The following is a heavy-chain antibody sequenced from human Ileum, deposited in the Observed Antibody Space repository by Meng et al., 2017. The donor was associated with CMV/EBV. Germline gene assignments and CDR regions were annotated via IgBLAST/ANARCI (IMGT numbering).Heavy chain of an antibody. D-gene: IGHD2-15*01. V-gene: IGHV1-2*02. CDR3: ARGRGAASFDF. Sequence: ACKAPGYTFTDYSIHWVRQAPGQGLEWMVWISPNSGDTSSAQKFQGRVTMTRDTSISTAYMELSSLTSDDTAVYYCARGRGAASFDFWGQGTLVTVSS. CDR2: ISPNSGDT. CDR1: GYTFTDYS. J-gene: IGHJ4*02.